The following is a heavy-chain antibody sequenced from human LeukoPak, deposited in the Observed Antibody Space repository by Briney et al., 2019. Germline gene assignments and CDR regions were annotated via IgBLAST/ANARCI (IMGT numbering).Heavy chain of an antibody. CDR2: IYYSGST. Sequence: SETLSLTCAVYGGSFSSHYWSWIRQPPGKGLEWIGYIYYSGSTNYNPSLKSRVTISVDTSKKQFSLKLRSVTAADTAVYYCARTPDISTGPGVSDIWGQGTMVTVSS. J-gene: IGHJ3*02. CDR1: GGSFSSHY. CDR3: ARTPDISTGPGVSDI. V-gene: IGHV4-59*11. D-gene: IGHD3-9*01.